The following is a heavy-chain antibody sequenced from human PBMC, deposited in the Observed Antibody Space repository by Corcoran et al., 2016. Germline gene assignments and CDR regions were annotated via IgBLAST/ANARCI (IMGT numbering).Heavy chain of an antibody. Sequence: QIQLQQSGPGLVKPSQTLSLTCAISGDSVSSNSVAWTWIRQSPSRGLEWLGRTYYRSKWYNDYAVAVKSRITINPDTSKNKFCLQLNSVTPEDPAVSYCARHPYSGSPHYYYYGMDVWGQGTAVTVSS. CDR3: ARHPYSGSPHYYYYGMDV. CDR2: TYYRSKWYN. J-gene: IGHJ6*02. V-gene: IGHV6-1*01. D-gene: IGHD1-26*01. CDR1: GDSVSSNSVA.